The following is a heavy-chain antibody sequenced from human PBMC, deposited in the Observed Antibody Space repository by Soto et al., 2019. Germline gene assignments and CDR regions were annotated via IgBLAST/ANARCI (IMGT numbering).Heavy chain of an antibody. CDR3: AREIGYCTNGVCFVGLMDV. J-gene: IGHJ6*02. CDR1: GFTFSSYA. CDR2: ISSNGGST. V-gene: IGHV3-64*02. D-gene: IGHD2-8*01. Sequence: GGSLRLSCAASGFTFSSYAMHWVRQAPGKGLEYVSAISSNGGSTYYADSVKGRFTISRDNSKNTLYLQMGSLRAEDMAVYYCAREIGYCTNGVCFVGLMDVWGQGTTVTVSS.